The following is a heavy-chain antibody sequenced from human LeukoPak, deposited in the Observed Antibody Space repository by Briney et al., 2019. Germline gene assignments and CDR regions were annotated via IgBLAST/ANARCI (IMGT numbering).Heavy chain of an antibody. CDR1: GFTFSSFA. Sequence: GGSLRLSCAASGFTFSSFALTWVRQPPGKGLEWVSAITASGGGTYYADSVKGRFTISRDNPKNTLFLQMSSLRAEDMAVYYCARDPNGDYVGAFDFWVQGTMVTVSS. D-gene: IGHD4-17*01. J-gene: IGHJ3*01. CDR3: ARDPNGDYVGAFDF. V-gene: IGHV3-23*01. CDR2: ITASGGGT.